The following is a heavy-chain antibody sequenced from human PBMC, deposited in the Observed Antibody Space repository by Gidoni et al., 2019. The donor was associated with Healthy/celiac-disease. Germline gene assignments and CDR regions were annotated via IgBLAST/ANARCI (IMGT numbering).Heavy chain of an antibody. CDR3: AKDQAATMIVVVINFDY. J-gene: IGHJ4*02. V-gene: IGHV3-23*04. Sequence: EVQLVESGGGLVQPGGSLRLSWAASGFTFSSYAMGWVRQAPGKGLEWVSAISGSGGSTYYADSVKGRFTISRDNSKNTLYLQMNSLRAEDTAVYYCAKDQAATMIVVVINFDYWGQGTLVTVSS. CDR1: GFTFSSYA. D-gene: IGHD3-22*01. CDR2: ISGSGGST.